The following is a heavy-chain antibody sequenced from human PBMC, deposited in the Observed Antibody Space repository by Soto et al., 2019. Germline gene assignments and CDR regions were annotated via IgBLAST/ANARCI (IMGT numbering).Heavy chain of an antibody. J-gene: IGHJ6*02. V-gene: IGHV3-30*03. CDR3: ARVVPAAMYYYYGMEV. CDR1: GFTFSTYA. Sequence: QVQLVESGGGVVQPGKSLRLSCAASGFTFSTYAMHWVRQAPGKGLEWVAVLSYDGSNKYYADSVKCRFTISRDNSKNTLYLQMNSLRAEDTAVYYCARVVPAAMYYYYGMEVWGQGTTVTVSS. CDR2: LSYDGSNK. D-gene: IGHD2-2*01.